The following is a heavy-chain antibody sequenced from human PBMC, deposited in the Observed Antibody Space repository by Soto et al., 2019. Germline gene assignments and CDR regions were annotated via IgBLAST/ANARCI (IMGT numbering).Heavy chain of an antibody. CDR1: GGSISSSSYY. Sequence: SETLSLTCTVSGGSISSSSYYWGWIRQPPGKGLEWIGSIYYSGSTYYNPSLKSRVTLSVDTSKNQFSLKLSSVTAADTAVYYCARRAEGRSRRGHYYYYYYGMDVWGQGTTVTVSS. CDR2: IYYSGST. CDR3: ARRAEGRSRRGHYYYYYYGMDV. V-gene: IGHV4-39*01. J-gene: IGHJ6*02. D-gene: IGHD2-15*01.